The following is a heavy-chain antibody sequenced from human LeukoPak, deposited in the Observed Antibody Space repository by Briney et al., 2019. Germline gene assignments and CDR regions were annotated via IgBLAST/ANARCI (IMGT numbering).Heavy chain of an antibody. J-gene: IGHJ6*04. Sequence: GGSLRLSCAASGFTFSSYSMNWLRQAPGKGLEWVSSISSSSSYIYYADSVKGRFTISRHNAKNSLYLQMNSLRAEDTAVYYCARAPAGYCSSTSCRTDYYYGMDVWGKGTTVTVSS. V-gene: IGHV3-21*01. D-gene: IGHD2-2*01. CDR2: ISSSSSYI. CDR3: ARAPAGYCSSTSCRTDYYYGMDV. CDR1: GFTFSSYS.